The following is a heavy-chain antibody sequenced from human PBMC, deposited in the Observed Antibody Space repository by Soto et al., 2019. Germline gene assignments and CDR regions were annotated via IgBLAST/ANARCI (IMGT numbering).Heavy chain of an antibody. CDR3: ARGAIAASGTDWFDP. J-gene: IGHJ5*02. D-gene: IGHD6-13*01. CDR2: IYYSGST. V-gene: IGHV4-31*03. CDR1: GGSISSGGYY. Sequence: QVQLQESGPGLVKPSQTLSLTCTVSGGSISSGGYYWSWIRQHPGKVLEWIGYIYYSGSTYYNPSPKRRVTISVDTSKNQFSLKLSSVTAADTAVYYCARGAIAASGTDWFDPWGQGTLVTVSS.